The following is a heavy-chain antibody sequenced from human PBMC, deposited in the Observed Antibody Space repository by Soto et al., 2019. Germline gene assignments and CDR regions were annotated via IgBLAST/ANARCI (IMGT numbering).Heavy chain of an antibody. Sequence: PGGSLRLSCAASGFTLSSYGMHWVRQAPGKGLEWVAVISYDGSNKYYADSVKGRFTISRDNSKNTLYLQMNSLRAEDTAVYYCATGIAAAGNRAFDTWGQGTMVTVSS. CDR2: ISYDGSNK. D-gene: IGHD6-13*01. V-gene: IGHV3-30*03. CDR3: ATGIAAAGNRAFDT. J-gene: IGHJ3*02. CDR1: GFTLSSYG.